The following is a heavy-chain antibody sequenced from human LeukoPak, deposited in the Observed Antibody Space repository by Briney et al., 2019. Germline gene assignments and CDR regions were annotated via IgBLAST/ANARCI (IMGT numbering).Heavy chain of an antibody. V-gene: IGHV1-2*02. CDR1: GYTFTGYY. D-gene: IGHD1-26*01. Sequence: ASVKVSCKASGYTFTGYYIHWVRQAPGQGLEWMGWINPNSGGINYAQKFQGRVTMTRDTSISTAYMDLSRLTSDDTAVYYCAKGGPGQWFDPWGQGTLVSVSS. J-gene: IGHJ5*02. CDR3: AKGGPGQWFDP. CDR2: INPNSGGI.